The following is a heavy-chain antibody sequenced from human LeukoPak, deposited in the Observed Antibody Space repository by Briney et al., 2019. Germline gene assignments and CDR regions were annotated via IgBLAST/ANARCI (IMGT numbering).Heavy chain of an antibody. J-gene: IGHJ5*02. D-gene: IGHD5-24*01. V-gene: IGHV3-66*01. CDR1: GFTVSSNY. Sequence: GGSLRLSCAASGFTVSSNYMSWVRQAPGKGLEWVSVIYSGGSTYYADSVKGRFTISRDNSKNTLYLQMNSLRAEDTAVYYCARESRDGYNWEPSWGQGTLVTVSS. CDR2: IYSGGST. CDR3: ARESRDGYNWEPS.